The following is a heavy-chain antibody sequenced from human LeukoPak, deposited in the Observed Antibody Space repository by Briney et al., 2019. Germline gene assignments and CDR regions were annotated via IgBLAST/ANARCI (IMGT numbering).Heavy chain of an antibody. V-gene: IGHV3-53*01. CDR1: GFTFSTYW. Sequence: GGSLRLSCAASGFTFSTYWMSWVRQAPGKGLEWVSVLYSRGSTYYADSVKGRFTISRDNSENTLYLQMNSLRAEDTAVYYCARESYYGSGSYGHYYYYMDVWGKGTTVTVSS. D-gene: IGHD3-10*01. CDR3: ARESYYGSGSYGHYYYYMDV. J-gene: IGHJ6*03. CDR2: LYSRGST.